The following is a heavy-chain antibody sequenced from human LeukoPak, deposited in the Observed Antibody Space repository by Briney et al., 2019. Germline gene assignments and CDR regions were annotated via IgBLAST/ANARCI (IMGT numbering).Heavy chain of an antibody. CDR1: DFSISTGYY. V-gene: IGHV4-38-2*01. CDR2: IYHSGST. CDR3: ARNATVTTRSEAFDI. J-gene: IGHJ3*02. Sequence: PSETLSLTCAVSDFSISTGYYWGWIRQPPGKGLEWIGSIYHSGSTHYNLSLKSRITISIDTSKSQFSLELRSVTAADTAVYYCARNATVTTRSEAFDIWGQGTMLTVSS. D-gene: IGHD4-17*01.